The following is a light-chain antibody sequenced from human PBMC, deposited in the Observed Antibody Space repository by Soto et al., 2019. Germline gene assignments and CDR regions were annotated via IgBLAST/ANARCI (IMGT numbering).Light chain of an antibody. J-gene: IGKJ2*01. CDR3: HQYGTSQYT. V-gene: IGKV3-11*01. Sequence: DIVLTQSPATLSLSPGERATLSCRASQSVSSYLAWYQQKPGQAPRLLIYDASNRATGVPPRFSGSGSGTDFTLTISSLEPEDFAVYYCHQYGTSQYTFGQGTKLVIK. CDR2: DAS. CDR1: QSVSSY.